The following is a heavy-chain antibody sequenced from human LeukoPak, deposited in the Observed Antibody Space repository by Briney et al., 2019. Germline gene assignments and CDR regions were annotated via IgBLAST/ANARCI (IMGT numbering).Heavy chain of an antibody. J-gene: IGHJ4*02. V-gene: IGHV4-39*01. Sequence: PSETLSLTCTVSGGSISSSSYYWGWIRQPPGKGLEWIGSIYYSGSTYYNPSLKSRVTISVDTSKNQFSLKLSSVTAADTAVYYCARQGFLEWLLWDYWGQGTLVTVSS. CDR3: ARQGFLEWLLWDY. D-gene: IGHD3-3*01. CDR2: IYYSGST. CDR1: GGSISSSSYY.